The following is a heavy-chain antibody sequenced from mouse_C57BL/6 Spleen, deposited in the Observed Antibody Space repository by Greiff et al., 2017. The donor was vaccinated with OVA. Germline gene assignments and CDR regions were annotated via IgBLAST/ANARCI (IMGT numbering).Heavy chain of an antibody. D-gene: IGHD3-2*02. CDR3: ARRGSGYEHYAMDY. J-gene: IGHJ4*01. CDR2: IWTGGGT. CDR1: GFSLTSYA. Sequence: VQRVESGPGLVAPSQSLSITCTVSGFSLTSYAISWVRQPPGKGLEWLGVIWTGGGTNYNSALKSRLSISKDNSKSQVFLKMNSLQTDDTARYYCARRGSGYEHYAMDYWGQGTSVTVSS. V-gene: IGHV2-9-1*01.